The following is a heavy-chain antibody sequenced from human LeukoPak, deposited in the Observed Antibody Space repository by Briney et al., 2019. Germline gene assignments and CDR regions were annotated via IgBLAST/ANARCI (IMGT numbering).Heavy chain of an antibody. Sequence: KSSETLSLTCTVSGGSISSYYWSWIRQPAGKGLEWIGRIYTSGSTNYNPSLKSRVTMSVDTSKNQFSLKLNSVTAADTAVYYCARGPRYCSSTNCLNWFDPWGQGTLVTVSS. CDR3: ARGPRYCSSTNCLNWFDP. V-gene: IGHV4-4*07. CDR2: IYTSGST. CDR1: GGSISSYY. D-gene: IGHD2-2*01. J-gene: IGHJ5*02.